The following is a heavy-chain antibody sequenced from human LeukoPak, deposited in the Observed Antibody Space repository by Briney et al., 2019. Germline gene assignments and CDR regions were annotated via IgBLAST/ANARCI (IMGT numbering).Heavy chain of an antibody. V-gene: IGHV4-4*07. D-gene: IGHD1-26*01. Sequence: SETLSLTCSVSGGSISSYYWSWIRQPAGKGLEWIGRIYTSGSTNYNPSLKSRVTISVDTSKNQFSLKLSSVTAADTAVYYCARGGYYGSFDYWGQGTLVTVSS. CDR3: ARGGYYGSFDY. CDR2: IYTSGST. J-gene: IGHJ4*02. CDR1: GGSISSYY.